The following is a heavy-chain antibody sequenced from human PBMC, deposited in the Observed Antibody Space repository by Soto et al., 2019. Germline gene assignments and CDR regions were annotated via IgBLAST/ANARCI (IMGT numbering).Heavy chain of an antibody. V-gene: IGHV3-23*01. CDR1: GFTFSTYA. Sequence: EVQVLESGGGLVQPVGSLRLSCVASGFTFSTYAMNWVRQAPGKGLEWVSGISGSGSDRYYADSVRGRFTISRDNSNNTLNLQLDSLRAEDTAIYYCTKTPRSYYYYMDVWGKGTTVTVSS. CDR3: TKTPRSYYYYMDV. J-gene: IGHJ6*03. D-gene: IGHD3-10*01. CDR2: ISGSGSDR.